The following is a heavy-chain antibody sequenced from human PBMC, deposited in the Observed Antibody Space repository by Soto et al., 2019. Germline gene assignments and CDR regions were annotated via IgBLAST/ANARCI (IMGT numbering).Heavy chain of an antibody. D-gene: IGHD3-3*01. Sequence: ASVKVSCKASGYTFTSYGISWVRQAPGQGLEWLGIIRPSGINTAYAQRFQGRVTMNRDTSTGIANMELASLTSEVTAVYYCAREPKESFFFDYWGQGSLVTVSS. CDR2: IRPSGINT. CDR1: GYTFTSYG. V-gene: IGHV1-18*01. J-gene: IGHJ4*02. CDR3: AREPKESFFFDY.